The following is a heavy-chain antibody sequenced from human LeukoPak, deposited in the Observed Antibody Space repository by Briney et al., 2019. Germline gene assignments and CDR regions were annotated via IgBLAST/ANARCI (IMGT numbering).Heavy chain of an antibody. CDR3: ARESEYSSSSSSYYYYYYYMDV. J-gene: IGHJ6*03. CDR2: IYTSGST. D-gene: IGHD6-6*01. CDR1: GGSISSYY. Sequence: SETLSLTCTVSGGSISSYYWSWIRQPAGKGLEWIGRIYTSGSTNYNPSLKSRVTMSVDTSKNQFSLKLSSVTAADTAVYYCARESEYSSSSSSYYYYYYYMDVWGKGTTVTVSS. V-gene: IGHV4-4*07.